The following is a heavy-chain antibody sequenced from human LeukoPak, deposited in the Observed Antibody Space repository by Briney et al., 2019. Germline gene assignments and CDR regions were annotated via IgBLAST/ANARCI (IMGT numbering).Heavy chain of an antibody. CDR3: ARDPIAVAGTEIDY. V-gene: IGHV1-2*06. J-gene: IGHJ4*02. CDR2: INPNSGGT. D-gene: IGHD6-19*01. Sequence: ASVKVSCKASGYTLTGYYMHWVRQAPGQGLEWMGRINPNSGGTNYAQKFQGRVTMTRDTSISTAYMELSRLRSDDTAVYYCARDPIAVAGTEIDYWGQGTLVTVSS. CDR1: GYTLTGYY.